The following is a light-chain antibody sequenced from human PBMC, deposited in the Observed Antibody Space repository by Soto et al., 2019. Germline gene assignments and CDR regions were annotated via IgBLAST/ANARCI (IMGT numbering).Light chain of an antibody. Sequence: EIVLTQSPATLSLSPGERATLSCRASQSVSSYLAWYQQKPGQAPRLLIYDASNWATGIPARFSGSGSGTDFTLTISSLEPEDFAVYYCQQRSNWPPDTFGQGTKLEIK. CDR3: QQRSNWPPDT. V-gene: IGKV3-11*01. CDR2: DAS. CDR1: QSVSSY. J-gene: IGKJ2*01.